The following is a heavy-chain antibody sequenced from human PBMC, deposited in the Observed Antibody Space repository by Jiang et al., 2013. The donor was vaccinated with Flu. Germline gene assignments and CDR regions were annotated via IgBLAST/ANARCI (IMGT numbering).Heavy chain of an antibody. V-gene: IGHV4-39*02. D-gene: IGHD6-19*01. J-gene: IGHJ4*02. CDR1: VGSISSSSYY. CDR2: IYYSGST. CDR3: ARDGSGWYGIDY. Sequence: LLKPSETLSLTALSLVGSISSSSYYWGWIRQPPGKGLEWIGSIYYSGSTYYNPSLKSRVTISVDTSKNQFSLKLSSVTAADTAVYYCARDGSGWYGIDYWGQGTLVTVSS.